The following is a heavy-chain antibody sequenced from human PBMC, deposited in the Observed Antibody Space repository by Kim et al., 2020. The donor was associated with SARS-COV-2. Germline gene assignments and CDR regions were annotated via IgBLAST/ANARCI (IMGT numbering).Heavy chain of an antibody. D-gene: IGHD6-19*01. J-gene: IGHJ6*02. CDR3: ASPWGGRLVYYGVDF. CDR1: GDTFSSYA. CDR2: IIPIIGTA. V-gene: IGHV1-69*06. Sequence: SVKVSCKASGDTFSSYAMNWVRQAPGQGLEWMGGIIPIIGTATYAQNFTGRFTISSDNSTSTAYMEMSSLRSEDTAVYYCASPWGGRLVYYGVDFWGQG.